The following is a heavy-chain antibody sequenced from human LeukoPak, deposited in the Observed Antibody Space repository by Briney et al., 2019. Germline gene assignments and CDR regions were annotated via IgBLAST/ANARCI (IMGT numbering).Heavy chain of an antibody. CDR1: GFSFINYC. Sequence: GSLRLSCAASGFSFINYCMSWVRQAPGKGLEWVAIIYQDGSERFYVDSLKGRFTISRDNAKNSVYLQVNSLRAEDTAVYYCARDILRVGATLYFDYWGQGTLVTVSS. CDR2: IYQDGSER. V-gene: IGHV3-7*01. CDR3: ARDILRVGATLYFDY. J-gene: IGHJ4*02. D-gene: IGHD1-26*01.